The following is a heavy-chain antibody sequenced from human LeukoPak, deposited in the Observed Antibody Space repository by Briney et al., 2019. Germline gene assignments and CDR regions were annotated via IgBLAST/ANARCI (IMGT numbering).Heavy chain of an antibody. CDR1: GFSFTNYA. V-gene: IGHV3-23*01. CDR3: AKANWVSNADAVW. D-gene: IGHD7-27*01. Sequence: PGGSLRLSCAASGFSFTNYAMSWVRQAPARGPEWVSSLRGGGETFYADSVKGRFTLSRDDSRSTVYLQLNNLRVEDTAIYYCAKANWVSNADAVWWGQGTQVTVSS. CDR2: LRGGGET. J-gene: IGHJ4*02.